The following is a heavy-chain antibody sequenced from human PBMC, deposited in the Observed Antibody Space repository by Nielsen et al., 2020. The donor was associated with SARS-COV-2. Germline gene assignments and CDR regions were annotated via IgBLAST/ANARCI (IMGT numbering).Heavy chain of an antibody. CDR2: INPDESKT. D-gene: IGHD1-26*01. Sequence: GESLKISCAASGFSFRNYAMLWVRQAPGQGLVWVSHINPDESKTTYADSVKGRFTISRDDAKNSLYLQMNSLRVEDTAVYYCTRGEDGIVGATKYWGQGTLVTVSS. CDR1: GFSFRNYA. CDR3: TRGEDGIVGATKY. J-gene: IGHJ4*02. V-gene: IGHV3-74*03.